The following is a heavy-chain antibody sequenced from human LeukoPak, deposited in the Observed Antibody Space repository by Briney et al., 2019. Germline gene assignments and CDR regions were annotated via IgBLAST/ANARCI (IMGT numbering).Heavy chain of an antibody. Sequence: PGRSLRLSCAASGFTIDDYAMHWVRQAPGKGLEWVSGISWNSGSIGYADSVKGRFTTSRDNAKNSLYLQMNSLRAEDTALYYCAKGAGYSSSWYGDYWGQGTLVTVSS. CDR2: ISWNSGSI. CDR3: AKGAGYSSSWYGDY. J-gene: IGHJ4*02. V-gene: IGHV3-9*01. CDR1: GFTIDDYA. D-gene: IGHD6-13*01.